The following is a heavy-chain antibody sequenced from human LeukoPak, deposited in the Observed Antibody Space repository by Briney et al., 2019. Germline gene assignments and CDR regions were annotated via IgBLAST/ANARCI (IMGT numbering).Heavy chain of an antibody. D-gene: IGHD2-2*01. V-gene: IGHV3-15*01. CDR3: TTEPHDGYCSSTSCYWVDY. CDR2: IKSKTDGGTT. CDR1: GFTFSNAW. Sequence: GGSLRLSCAASGFTFSNAWMSWVRQAPGKGLEWVGRIKSKTDGGTTDYAAPVKGRFTISRDDSKNTLYLQMNSLKTEDTAVYYCTTEPHDGYCSSTSCYWVDYWGQGTLVTVSS. J-gene: IGHJ4*02.